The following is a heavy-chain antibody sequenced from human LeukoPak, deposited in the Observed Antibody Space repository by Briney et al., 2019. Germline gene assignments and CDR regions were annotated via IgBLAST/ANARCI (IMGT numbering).Heavy chain of an antibody. CDR1: GGSISSGGYY. Sequence: SETLSLTCTVSGGSISSGGYYWSWIRQHPGKGLEWIGYIYYSGSTYYNPSLKSRVTISVDTSKNQFSLKLSSVTAADTAVYYCARYYYDFWSGGYYYGMDVWGQGTTVTVSS. D-gene: IGHD3-3*01. J-gene: IGHJ6*02. V-gene: IGHV4-31*03. CDR2: IYYSGST. CDR3: ARYYYDFWSGGYYYGMDV.